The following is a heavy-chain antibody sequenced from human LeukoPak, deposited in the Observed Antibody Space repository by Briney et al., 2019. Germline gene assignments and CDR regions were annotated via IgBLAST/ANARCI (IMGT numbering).Heavy chain of an antibody. CDR3: ARVVVVAATFDY. D-gene: IGHD2-15*01. V-gene: IGHV3-48*03. CDR1: GFTFSSYE. CDR2: ISSSGSTI. Sequence: GGSLRLSCAASGFTFSSYEMNWVRQAPGKGLEWVSYISSSGSTIYYADSVKGRFTISRDNAKNSLYLQMNSLRAEDTAVYYCARVVVVAATFDYWGQGTLVTVSS. J-gene: IGHJ4*02.